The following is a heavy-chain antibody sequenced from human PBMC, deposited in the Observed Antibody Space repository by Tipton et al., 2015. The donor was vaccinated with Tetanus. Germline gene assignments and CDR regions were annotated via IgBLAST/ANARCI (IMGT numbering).Heavy chain of an antibody. CDR3: ARRFYDSSGYSFDI. V-gene: IGHV4-59*05. Sequence: TLSLTCSVSGASLSSYYWAWIRQPPGKGLEWIASINYSGSTFYNPSLKSRVTIFVDKSKNQFSLRLSSVTAADTAVYYCARRFYDSSGYSFDIWGQGTMVTASS. CDR2: INYSGST. D-gene: IGHD3-22*01. CDR1: GASLSSYY. J-gene: IGHJ3*02.